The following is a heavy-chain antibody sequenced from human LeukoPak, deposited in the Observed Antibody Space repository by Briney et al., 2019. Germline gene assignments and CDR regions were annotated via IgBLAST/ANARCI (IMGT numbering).Heavy chain of an antibody. CDR2: ISSSSSYI. CDR3: ARDRYCSGGSCYYHDAFDI. Sequence: PGRSLRLSCAASGFTFSSYSMNWVRQAPGKGLEWVSSISSSSSYIYYADSVKGRFTISRDNAKNSLYLQMNSLRAEDTAVYYCARDRYCSGGSCYYHDAFDIWGQGTMVTVSS. V-gene: IGHV3-21*01. J-gene: IGHJ3*02. D-gene: IGHD2-15*01. CDR1: GFTFSSYS.